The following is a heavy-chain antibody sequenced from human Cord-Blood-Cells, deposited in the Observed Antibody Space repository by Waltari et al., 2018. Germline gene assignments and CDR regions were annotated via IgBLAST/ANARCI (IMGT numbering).Heavy chain of an antibody. Sequence: QVQLVQSGAEVKKPGASVKVSCKASGYPFTGYYMHWLRQAPGQGLEWLGWVNPNSGGTNYAQKFQGRVTMTRDTSISTAYMELSRLRSDDTAVYYCAARGGPFDWFDYWGQGTLVTVSS. CDR1: GYPFTGYY. J-gene: IGHJ4*02. CDR3: AARGGPFDWFDY. CDR2: VNPNSGGT. V-gene: IGHV1-2*02. D-gene: IGHD3-9*01.